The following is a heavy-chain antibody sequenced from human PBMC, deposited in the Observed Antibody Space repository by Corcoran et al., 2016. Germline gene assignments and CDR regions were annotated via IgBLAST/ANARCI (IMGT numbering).Heavy chain of an antibody. J-gene: IGHJ1*01. CDR2: ISYDGSNK. Sequence: QVKLVESGGGVVQPGRSLRLSCAASGFTFRSYGMHWVRRAPGKGLEWVAVISYDGSNKYYADSVKGRFTISRDNSKNTLYMQMNSLSAEETAVYYCANAGTIPVQHWGQGTLVTV. D-gene: IGHD3-3*01. CDR3: ANAGTIPVQH. CDR1: GFTFRSYG. V-gene: IGHV3-30*18.